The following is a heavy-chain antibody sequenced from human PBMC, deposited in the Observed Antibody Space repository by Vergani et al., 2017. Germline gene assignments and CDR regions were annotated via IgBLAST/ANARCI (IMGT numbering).Heavy chain of an antibody. D-gene: IGHD4-17*01. CDR3: ARGRVATVTTIPFGY. Sequence: QVQLQESGPGLVKPSETLSLTCTVSNDSVSNTFYYWGWIRQTPGKGLEWIGYIYYSGSTYYNPSLKSRVTISVDTSKNQFSLKLSSVTAADTAVYYCARGRVATVTTIPFGYWGQGTLVTVSS. V-gene: IGHV4-39*01. CDR1: NDSVSNTFYY. J-gene: IGHJ4*02. CDR2: IYYSGST.